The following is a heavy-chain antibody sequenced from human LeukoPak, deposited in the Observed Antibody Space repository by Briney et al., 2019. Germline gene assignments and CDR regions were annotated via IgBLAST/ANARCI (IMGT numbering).Heavy chain of an antibody. D-gene: IGHD4-17*01. CDR2: IWYDGSNK. CDR1: GFTFSSYG. V-gene: IGHV3-33*01. J-gene: IGHJ4*02. CDR3: ARLTTTVTTPFDY. Sequence: GRSLRLSCAASGFTFSSYGMHWVRQAPGKGLEWVAVIWYDGSNKYYADSVKGRFTISRDNAKNSLYLQMNSLRAEDTAVYYCARLTTTVTTPFDYWGQGTLVTVSS.